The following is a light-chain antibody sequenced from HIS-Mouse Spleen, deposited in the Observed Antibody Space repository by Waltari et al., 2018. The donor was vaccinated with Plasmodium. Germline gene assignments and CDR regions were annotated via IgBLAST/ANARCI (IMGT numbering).Light chain of an antibody. CDR3: SSYAGSNNLV. V-gene: IGLV2-8*01. CDR1: SSDVGCYNY. Sequence: QSALTQPPSASGSPGQSVTISCTGTSSDVGCYNYVSWYQQHPGKAPKLMIYEVSKRPSGVPDRFSGSKSGNTASLTVSGLQAEDEAEYYCSSYAGSNNLVFGGGTKLTVL. J-gene: IGLJ2*01. CDR2: EVS.